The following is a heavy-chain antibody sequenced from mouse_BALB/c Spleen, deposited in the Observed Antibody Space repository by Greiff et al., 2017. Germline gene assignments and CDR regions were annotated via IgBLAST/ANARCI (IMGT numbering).Heavy chain of an antibody. CDR1: GFTFSDYY. CDR3: ARDEITTGFAY. J-gene: IGHJ3*01. V-gene: IGHV5-4*02. CDR2: ISDGGSYT. Sequence: EVQRVESGGGLVKPGGSLKLSCAASGFTFSDYYMYWVRQTPEKRLEWVATISDGGSYTYYPDSVKGRFTISRDNAKNNLYLQMSSLKSEDTAMYYCARDEITTGFAYWGQGTLVTVSA. D-gene: IGHD2-4*01.